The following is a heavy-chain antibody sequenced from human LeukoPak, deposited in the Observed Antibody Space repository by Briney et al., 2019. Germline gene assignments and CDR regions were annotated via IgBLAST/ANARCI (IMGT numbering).Heavy chain of an antibody. Sequence: SETLSLTCAVSGGSISSSNWWSWVRQPPGKGLEWIGEIYHSGSTNYNPSLKSRVTIPVDKSKNQFSLKLSSVTAADTAVYYCAREGLTMVRGVRGYFDYWGQGTLVTVSS. V-gene: IGHV4-4*02. D-gene: IGHD3-10*01. CDR3: AREGLTMVRGVRGYFDY. J-gene: IGHJ4*02. CDR2: IYHSGST. CDR1: GGSISSSNW.